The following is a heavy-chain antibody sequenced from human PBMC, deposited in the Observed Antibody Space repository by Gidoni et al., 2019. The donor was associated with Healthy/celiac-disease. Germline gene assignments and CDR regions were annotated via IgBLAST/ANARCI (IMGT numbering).Heavy chain of an antibody. CDR2: IKQDGSEK. Sequence: EVQLVESGGGLVQPGGSLRLSCAASGFTFSSYWMSWVRQAPGKGLEWVANIKQDGSEKYYVDSVKGRFTISRDSAKNSLYLQMNSLRAEETAVYYCARQLVPAARFDPWGQGTLVTVSS. CDR3: ARQLVPAARFDP. J-gene: IGHJ5*02. CDR1: GFTFSSYW. V-gene: IGHV3-7*01. D-gene: IGHD2-2*01.